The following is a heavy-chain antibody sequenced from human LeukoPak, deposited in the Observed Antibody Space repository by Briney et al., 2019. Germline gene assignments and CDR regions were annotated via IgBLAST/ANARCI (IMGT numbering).Heavy chain of an antibody. J-gene: IGHJ4*02. V-gene: IGHV3-9*01. CDR1: GFTFDDYA. CDR2: ISWNSGSI. CDR3: ESSGWSGGGY. D-gene: IGHD6-19*01. Sequence: GRSLRLSCAASGFTFDDYAMHWVRQAPGKGLEWVSGISWNSGSIGYADSVKGRFTISRDNAKNSLYLQMNSLRAEDTALYYCESSGWSGGGYWGQGTLVTVSS.